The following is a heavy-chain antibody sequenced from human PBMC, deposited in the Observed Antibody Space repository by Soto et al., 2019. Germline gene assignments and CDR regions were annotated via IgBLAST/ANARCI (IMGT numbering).Heavy chain of an antibody. CDR3: ARTRLRLSYAFHI. CDR1: GFTFSSYE. D-gene: IGHD3-16*01. J-gene: IGHJ3*02. CDR2: ISSSGSTI. Sequence: PGGSLRLSCAASGFTFSSYEMNWVRQAPGKGLEWVSYISSSGSTIYYADSVKGRFTISRDNAKNSLYLQMNSLRAEDTAVYYCARTRLRLSYAFHIWGQGTMVTVSS. V-gene: IGHV3-48*03.